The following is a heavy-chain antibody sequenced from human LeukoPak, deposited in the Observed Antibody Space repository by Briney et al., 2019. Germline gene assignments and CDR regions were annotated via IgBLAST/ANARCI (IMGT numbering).Heavy chain of an antibody. D-gene: IGHD3-10*01. CDR3: AKGHGSGTFYRGLFDS. CDR2: IYYSGGT. V-gene: IGHV4-59*01. CDR1: GASFGTNY. Sequence: SETLSLTCSVSGASFGTNYWSWIRQAPGEGLEWIGYIYYSGGTNDNPSLKGRVTISADTSKNQFSLNLRSVTAADTAVYYCAKGHGSGTFYRGLFDSWGQGIPVTVSS. J-gene: IGHJ4*02.